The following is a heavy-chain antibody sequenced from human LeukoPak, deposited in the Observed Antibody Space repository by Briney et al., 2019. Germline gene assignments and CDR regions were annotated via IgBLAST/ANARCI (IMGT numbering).Heavy chain of an antibody. CDR2: IKEDGSEK. CDR3: ARDHNYGSDY. CDR1: GFTFRSYW. D-gene: IGHD5-18*01. J-gene: IGHJ4*02. Sequence: GGSLRLSCAASGFTFRSYWMSWVRQAPGKGLEWVANIKEDGSEKYYVDSVKGRFTISRDSAKNSLYLQMNSLRVEDTAVYYCARDHNYGSDYWGQGTLVTVSS. V-gene: IGHV3-7*03.